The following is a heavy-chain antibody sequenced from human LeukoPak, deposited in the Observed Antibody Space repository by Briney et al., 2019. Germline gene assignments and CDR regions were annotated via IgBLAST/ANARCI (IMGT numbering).Heavy chain of an antibody. CDR1: GGSLSSFY. V-gene: IGHV4-59*01. CDR3: TREKSSAGPHFEH. D-gene: IGHD6-13*01. Sequence: PSETLSLTCAVSGGSLSSFYWSWIRQPPGKGLEWIGYIYHGGTTMYNPSLKSRVTVSVDTSKNQFSLRLTSVTAADTAIYYCTREKSSAGPHFEHWGRGLLVSVSS. CDR2: IYHGGTT. J-gene: IGHJ4*02.